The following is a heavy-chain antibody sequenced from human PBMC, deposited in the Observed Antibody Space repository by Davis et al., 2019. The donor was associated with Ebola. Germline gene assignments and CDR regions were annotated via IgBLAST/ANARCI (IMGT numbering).Heavy chain of an antibody. CDR2: ISSNGGST. D-gene: IGHD3-10*01. J-gene: IGHJ4*02. CDR1: GFTFSSYA. CDR3: ARGGPYYYGSGPLFDY. Sequence: GESLKISCAASGFTFSSYAMHWVRQAPGKVLEYVSAISSNGGSTYYANSVKGRFTISRDNSKNTLYLQMGSLRAEDMAVYYCARGGPYYYGSGPLFDYWGQGTLVTVSS. V-gene: IGHV3-64*01.